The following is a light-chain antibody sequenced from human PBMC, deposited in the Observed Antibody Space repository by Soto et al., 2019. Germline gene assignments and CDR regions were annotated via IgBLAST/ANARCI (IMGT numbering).Light chain of an antibody. CDR2: DAS. CDR3: RKYNNWPLYT. CDR1: QSVSRN. Sequence: EIVMTQSPATLSVSPGERATLSCRASQSVSRNLAWYQQRPGRAPRLLIYDASTRATDIPARFSGSGSGTEFTLTISSLQSEDFAVYYCRKYNNWPLYTFGQGTKLEIK. V-gene: IGKV3-15*01. J-gene: IGKJ2*01.